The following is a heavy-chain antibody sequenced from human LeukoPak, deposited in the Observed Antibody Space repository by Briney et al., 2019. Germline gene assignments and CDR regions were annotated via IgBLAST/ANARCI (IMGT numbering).Heavy chain of an antibody. CDR3: ARDLRASGWWSNWFDP. V-gene: IGHV1-8*01. D-gene: IGHD6-19*01. CDR2: MNPNSGNT. Sequence: GASVTVSCKASGYTFTSYDINWVRQATGQGLEWMGWMNPNSGNTGYAQKFQGRVTITADESTSTAYMELSSLRSEDTAVYYCARDLRASGWWSNWFDPWGQGTLVTVSS. CDR1: GYTFTSYD. J-gene: IGHJ5*02.